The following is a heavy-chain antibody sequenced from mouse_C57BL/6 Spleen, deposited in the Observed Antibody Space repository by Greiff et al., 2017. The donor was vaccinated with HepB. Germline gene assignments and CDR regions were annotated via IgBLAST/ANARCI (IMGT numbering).Heavy chain of an antibody. CDR2: ISYSGST. D-gene: IGHD2-1*01. V-gene: IGHV3-1*01. CDR3: ARGSGNYDVWYFDV. Sequence: EVQLQQSGPGMVKPSQSLSLTCTVTGYSITSGYDWHWIRHFPGNKLEWMGYISYSGSTNYNPSLKSRISITHDTSKNHFFLKLNSVTTEDTATYYCARGSGNYDVWYFDVWGTGTTVTVSS. CDR1: GYSITSGYD. J-gene: IGHJ1*03.